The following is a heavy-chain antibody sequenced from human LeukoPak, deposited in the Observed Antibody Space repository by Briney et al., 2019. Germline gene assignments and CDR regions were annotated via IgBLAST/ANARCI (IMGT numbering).Heavy chain of an antibody. V-gene: IGHV3-48*01. Sequence: GGSLRLSCAASGFSFSTDSMNWVRQVPGKGLEWISYISSNSATTHYADSVKGRFTISRDNAKNSLYLHMNSLRADDAAVYYCARDTRSLIDYWGQGILVTVSS. D-gene: IGHD1-26*01. CDR3: ARDTRSLIDY. CDR1: GFSFSTDS. CDR2: ISSNSATT. J-gene: IGHJ4*02.